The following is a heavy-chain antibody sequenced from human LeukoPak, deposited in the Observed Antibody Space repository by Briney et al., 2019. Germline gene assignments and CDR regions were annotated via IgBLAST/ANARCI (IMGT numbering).Heavy chain of an antibody. Sequence: GGSLGLSCAASGFTVSSNYMSWVRQAPGKGLEWVSVIYSGGSTYYADSVKGRFTISRDNSDNTLYLQMNSLRAEDTAVYYCAKDRPNYYGSNGHYYKLNGDCWGQGTLVTVSS. D-gene: IGHD3-22*01. CDR1: GFTVSSNY. CDR3: AKDRPNYYGSNGHYYKLNGDC. J-gene: IGHJ4*02. V-gene: IGHV3-53*01. CDR2: IYSGGST.